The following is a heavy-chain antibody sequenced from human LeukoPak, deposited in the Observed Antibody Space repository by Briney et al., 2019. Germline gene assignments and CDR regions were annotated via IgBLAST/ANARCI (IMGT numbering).Heavy chain of an antibody. D-gene: IGHD2-2*02. CDR2: FTGRPGRT. J-gene: IGHJ4*02. CDR3: AKDHLLCTSTSCYIDYFDS. V-gene: IGHV3-23*01. Sequence: PGGSLSLSCETSGFTFTNYAMSWVRQAPGKGLEWHSAFTGRPGRTYYADSVRGRFTISRDTSKNTLFLEMSSLRVEDTAIYFCAKDHLLCTSTSCYIDYFDSWGQGTLVTVSS. CDR1: GFTFTNYA.